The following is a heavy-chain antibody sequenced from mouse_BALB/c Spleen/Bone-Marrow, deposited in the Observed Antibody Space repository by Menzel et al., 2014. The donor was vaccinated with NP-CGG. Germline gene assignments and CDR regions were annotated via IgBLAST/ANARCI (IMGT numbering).Heavy chain of an antibody. CDR2: IYPGRGNT. CDR3: ARPQFISGRYYAMDY. V-gene: IGHV1-63*01. Sequence: QVQLQQSGAELVRPGTSVKISCKASGYAFTNYWLDWVKQSPGHGLEWIGDIYPGRGNTYFNEKFKGKATLTADKSSSTAYMQLSSLTSEDSAVYFCARPQFISGRYYAMDYWGQGTSVTVSS. D-gene: IGHD1-2*01. CDR1: GYAFTNYW. J-gene: IGHJ4*01.